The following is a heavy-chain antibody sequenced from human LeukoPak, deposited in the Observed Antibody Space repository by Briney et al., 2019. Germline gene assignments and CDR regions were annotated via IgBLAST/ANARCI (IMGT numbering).Heavy chain of an antibody. CDR3: ARDGTPNYSSGWVYMDV. J-gene: IGHJ6*03. D-gene: IGHD6-25*01. CDR2: ISSSDSTT. CDR1: GFTFSSYE. V-gene: IGHV3-48*03. Sequence: TGGSLRLSCAASGFTFSSYEMNWVRQAPGKGLEWVSYISSSDSTTHYADSVKGRFTISRDNAKNSLYLQMNSLRVEDTAVYYCARDGTPNYSSGWVYMDVWGEGTTVTISS.